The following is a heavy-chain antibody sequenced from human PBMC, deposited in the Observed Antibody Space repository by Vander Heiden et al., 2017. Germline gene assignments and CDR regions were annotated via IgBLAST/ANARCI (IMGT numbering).Heavy chain of an antibody. D-gene: IGHD5-18*01. V-gene: IGHV1-58*01. CDR3: AAEGTTAMVTGYYYYGMDV. J-gene: IGHJ6*02. CDR2: IVVGSGNT. CDR1: GFTFTSSA. Sequence: QMQLVQSGPEVKKPGTSVKVSCKASGFTFTSSAVPWVRQARGQRLEWIGWIVVGSGNTNYAQKFQERVTITRDMSTSTAYMELSSLRSEDTAVYYCAAEGTTAMVTGYYYYGMDVWGQGTTVTVSS.